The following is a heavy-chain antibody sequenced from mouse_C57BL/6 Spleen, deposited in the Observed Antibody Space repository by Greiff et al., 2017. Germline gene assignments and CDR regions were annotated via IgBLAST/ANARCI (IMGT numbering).Heavy chain of an antibody. CDR2: ISSGSSTI. CDR3: ARDLITTVVATDDAMDY. Sequence: EVQRVESGGGLVKPGGSLKLSCAASGFTFSDYGMHWIRQAPEKGLEWVAYISSGSSTIYYADTVKGRFTISRDNAENTLFLQMTSLRYEDTAMYYCARDLITTVVATDDAMDYWGQGTSVTVSS. J-gene: IGHJ4*01. CDR1: GFTFSDYG. V-gene: IGHV5-17*01. D-gene: IGHD1-1*01.